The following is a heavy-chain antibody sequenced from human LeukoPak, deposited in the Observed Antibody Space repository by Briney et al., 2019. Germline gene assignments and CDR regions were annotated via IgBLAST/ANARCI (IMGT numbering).Heavy chain of an antibody. CDR2: IIPILGIA. Sequence: SVKVSCKASGGTFSSYAISWARQAPGHGLEWMGRIIPILGIANYAQKFQGRVTITADKSTSTAYMELSSLRSEDTAVYYCARGGYYDILTGYYGPLDYWGQGTLVTVSS. D-gene: IGHD3-9*01. CDR1: GGTFSSYA. CDR3: ARGGYYDILTGYYGPLDY. V-gene: IGHV1-69*04. J-gene: IGHJ4*02.